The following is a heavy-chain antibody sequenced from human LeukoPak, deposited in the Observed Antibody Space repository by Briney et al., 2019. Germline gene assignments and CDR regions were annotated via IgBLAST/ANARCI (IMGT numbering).Heavy chain of an antibody. J-gene: IGHJ4*02. D-gene: IGHD3-22*01. CDR2: ISHSGST. CDR3: ASSSYDSRSFDY. CDR1: GGSFSGYY. V-gene: IGHV4-34*01. Sequence: SETLSLTCAVYGGSFSGYYWSWIRQPPGKGLEWIGEISHSGSTNYNPSLKSRVTISVDTSKNQFSLKLSSVTAADTAVYYCASSSYDSRSFDYWGQGTLVTVSS.